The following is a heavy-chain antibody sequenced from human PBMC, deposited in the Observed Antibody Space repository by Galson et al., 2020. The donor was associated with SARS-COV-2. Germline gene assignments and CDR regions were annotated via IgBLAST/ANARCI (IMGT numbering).Heavy chain of an antibody. CDR2: IYYSGST. Sequence: ASETLSLTCTVSGGSVSSGTYYWSWIRQPPGKGLEWIGYIYYSGSTNYNPSLKSRVTISVDTSKNQISLKLNSVTAADTAVYYCARAGPEGILFDSWGQGTLVTVSS. J-gene: IGHJ4*02. D-gene: IGHD6-13*01. CDR3: ARAGPEGILFDS. V-gene: IGHV4-61*01. CDR1: GGSVSSGTYY.